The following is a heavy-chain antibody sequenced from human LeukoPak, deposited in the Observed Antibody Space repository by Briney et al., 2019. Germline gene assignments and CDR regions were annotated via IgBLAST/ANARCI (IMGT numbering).Heavy chain of an antibody. Sequence: GGSLRLPCAASGFTVTSNYMSWVRQAPGKGLEWVSVIYSGGSTYYADSVKGRFTISRDNSKNTLYLQMNSLRAEDTAVYYCARWFGEFPYAFDIWGHGTMVTVSS. D-gene: IGHD3-10*01. J-gene: IGHJ3*02. CDR2: IYSGGST. CDR3: ARWFGEFPYAFDI. V-gene: IGHV3-53*01. CDR1: GFTVTSNY.